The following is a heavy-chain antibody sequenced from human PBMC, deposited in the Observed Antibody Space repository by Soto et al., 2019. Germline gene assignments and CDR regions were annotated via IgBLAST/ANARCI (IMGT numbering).Heavy chain of an antibody. Sequence: EVQLVESGGDVIQPGGSVRLSCAASGFSFSTFSMSWVRQAPGKGLEWVAYISSRSSTVHYAESVKGRFNISRDNTKKSLYLQVNTVRADHTAVYYCARRGGNGYSTYWYFDLWGRGTLLTVSS. CDR2: ISSRSSTV. D-gene: IGHD5-12*01. CDR1: GFSFSTFS. V-gene: IGHV3-48*04. J-gene: IGHJ2*01. CDR3: ARRGGNGYSTYWYFDL.